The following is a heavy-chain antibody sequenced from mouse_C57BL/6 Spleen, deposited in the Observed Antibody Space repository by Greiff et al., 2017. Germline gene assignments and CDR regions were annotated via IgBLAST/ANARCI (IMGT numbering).Heavy chain of an antibody. J-gene: IGHJ3*01. V-gene: IGHV1-47*01. CDR3: ARRGYDYGGAWFAY. CDR2: FHPYNDDT. CDR1: GYTFTTYP. Sequence: VKLVESGAELVKPGASVKMSCKASGYTFTTYPIEWMKQNHGKSLEWIGNFHPYNDDTKYNEKFKGKATLTVEKSSSTVYLELSRLTSDDSAVYYCARRGYDYGGAWFAYWGQGTLVTVSA. D-gene: IGHD2-4*01.